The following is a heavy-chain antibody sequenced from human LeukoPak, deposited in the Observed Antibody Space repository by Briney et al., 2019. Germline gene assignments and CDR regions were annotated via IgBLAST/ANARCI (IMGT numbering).Heavy chain of an antibody. Sequence: GESLQISCKGSGYTFTSYWIGWVRQMPGKGLEWMGIIYPGDSDTRYSPSFQGQVTISADKSISTAYLQWSSLKASDSAMYYCARGHDSSGYYYGYWGQGTLVTVSS. CDR3: ARGHDSSGYYYGY. V-gene: IGHV5-51*01. D-gene: IGHD3-22*01. CDR2: IYPGDSDT. J-gene: IGHJ4*02. CDR1: GYTFTSYW.